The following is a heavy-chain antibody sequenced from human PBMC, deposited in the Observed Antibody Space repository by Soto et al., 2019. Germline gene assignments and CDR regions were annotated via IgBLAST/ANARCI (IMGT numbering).Heavy chain of an antibody. CDR1: GGSFSGYY. V-gene: IGHV4-34*01. J-gene: IGHJ4*02. D-gene: IGHD1-20*01. Sequence: SETLSLTCAVYGGSFSGYYWSWIRQPPGKGLEWIGEINHSGSTNYNPSLKSRVTISVDTSKNQFSLKLSSVTAADTAVYYCARDGSKWKLGYWGQGTLVTVSS. CDR2: INHSGST. CDR3: ARDGSKWKLGY.